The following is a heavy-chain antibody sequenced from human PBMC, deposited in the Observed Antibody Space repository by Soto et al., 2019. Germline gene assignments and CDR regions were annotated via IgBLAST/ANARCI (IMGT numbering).Heavy chain of an antibody. V-gene: IGHV1-2*02. J-gene: IGHJ3*02. CDR3: ARYSGSYSDAFDI. CDR2: INPNSGGT. Sequence: ASVKVCCEASGYTFTGYYIHWVRQAPGQGLEWMGWINPNSGGTNYAQKFQGRVTMTRDTSISTAYMELSRLRSDDTAVYYCARYSGSYSDAFDIWGQGTMVTVSS. CDR1: GYTFTGYY. D-gene: IGHD1-26*01.